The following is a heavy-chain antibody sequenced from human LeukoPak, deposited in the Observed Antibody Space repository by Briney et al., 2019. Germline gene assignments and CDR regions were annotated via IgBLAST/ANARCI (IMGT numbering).Heavy chain of an antibody. D-gene: IGHD1-14*01. Sequence: PGGSLRLSCVASGFAFSSYSMSWVRQAPGKGLEWISSISGSSYYIHYADSVKGRFTISRDNAKNSLYLQMNSRRAEDTAVYYCARASGPFDYWGEGTLVTASS. J-gene: IGHJ4*02. CDR3: ARASGPFDY. CDR2: ISGSSYYI. CDR1: GFAFSSYS. V-gene: IGHV3-21*01.